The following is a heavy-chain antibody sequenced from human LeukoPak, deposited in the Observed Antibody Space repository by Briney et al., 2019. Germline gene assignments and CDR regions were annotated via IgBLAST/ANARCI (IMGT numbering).Heavy chain of an antibody. Sequence: SQTLSLTCAVSGGSISSGGYSWNWIRQPPGKGLEWIGYIYHSGSTYYNPSLKSRVTISVDRSKNQFSLKLSSVTAADTAVYYCARAASIAVAAYYFDYWGQGTLVTVSS. CDR1: GGSISSGGYS. V-gene: IGHV4-30-2*01. CDR2: IYHSGST. CDR3: ARAASIAVAAYYFDY. J-gene: IGHJ4*02. D-gene: IGHD6-19*01.